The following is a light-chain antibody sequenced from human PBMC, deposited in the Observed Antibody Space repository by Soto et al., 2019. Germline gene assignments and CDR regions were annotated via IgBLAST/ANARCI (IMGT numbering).Light chain of an antibody. J-gene: IGLJ2*01. CDR1: SGSIASNY. V-gene: IGLV6-57*01. CDR3: QSYDSSNHVV. CDR2: DDN. Sequence: NFMLTQPHSVSASPGKTVTISCTRSSGSIASNYVQWYQQRPGSSPTTVIYDDNQRPSGVPDRFSGSIDSSSNSASLTISGLKTEDEADYYCQSYDSSNHVVFGGGTKVTVL.